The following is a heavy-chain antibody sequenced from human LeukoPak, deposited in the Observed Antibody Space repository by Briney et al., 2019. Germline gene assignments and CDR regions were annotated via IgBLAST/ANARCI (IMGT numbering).Heavy chain of an antibody. D-gene: IGHD3-3*01. CDR1: GFTFSNAW. Sequence: GGSLRLSCTASGFTFSNAWMSWVRQAPGKGLEWVAVIWYDGSNKYYADSVKGRFTISRDNSKYTLYLQMNSLRAEDTAVYYCARDVGDFWSGYTNVYGMDVWGQGTTVTVSS. CDR2: IWYDGSNK. V-gene: IGHV3-33*08. J-gene: IGHJ6*02. CDR3: ARDVGDFWSGYTNVYGMDV.